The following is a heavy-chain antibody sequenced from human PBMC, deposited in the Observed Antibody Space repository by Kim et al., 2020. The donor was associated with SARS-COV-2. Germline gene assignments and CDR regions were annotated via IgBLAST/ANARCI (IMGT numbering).Heavy chain of an antibody. V-gene: IGHV3-33*01. D-gene: IGHD6-19*01. J-gene: IGHJ4*02. CDR2: IWYDGSNK. CDR1: GFTFSSYG. CDR3: ARGDLYSSGWYYFDY. Sequence: GGSLRLSCAASGFTFSSYGMHWVRQAPGKGLEWVAVIWYDGSNKYYADSVKGRFTISRDNSKNTLYLQMNSLRAEDTAVYYCARGDLYSSGWYYFDYWGQGTLVTVSS.